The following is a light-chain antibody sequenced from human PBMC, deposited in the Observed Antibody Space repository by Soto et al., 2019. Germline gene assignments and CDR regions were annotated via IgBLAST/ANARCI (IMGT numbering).Light chain of an antibody. CDR2: DVS. J-gene: IGLJ2*01. CDR1: SSDVGGYNY. V-gene: IGLV2-14*01. Sequence: QSALTQPASVSGSPGQSITISCTRTSSDVGGYNYVSWYQQHPGKAPKLMIYDVSNRPSGVSNRFSGSKSGNTASLTIFGLQAEDEADYYCSSYTSSSTVVFGGGTKLTVL. CDR3: SSYTSSSTVV.